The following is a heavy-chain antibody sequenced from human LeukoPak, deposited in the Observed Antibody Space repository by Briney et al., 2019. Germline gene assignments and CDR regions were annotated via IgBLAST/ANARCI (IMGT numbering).Heavy chain of an antibody. CDR1: GGSISSGGYY. CDR3: ASSVGATTAGFDY. V-gene: IGHV4-31*11. D-gene: IGHD1-26*01. J-gene: IGHJ4*02. CDR2: IYYSGST. Sequence: SETLSLTCAVSGGSISSGGYYWSWIRQHPGKGLEWIGYIYYSGSTYYNPSLKSRVTISVDTSKNQFSLKLSSVTAADTAVYYCASSVGATTAGFDYWGQGTLVTVSS.